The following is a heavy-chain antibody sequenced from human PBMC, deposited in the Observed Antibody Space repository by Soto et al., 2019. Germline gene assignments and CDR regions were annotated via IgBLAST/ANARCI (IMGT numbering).Heavy chain of an antibody. D-gene: IGHD2-15*01. CDR2: ISSSSSYI. CDR3: ARDRRCSGGSCFDY. J-gene: IGHJ4*02. Sequence: PGXSLRLSCAASGFTFSSYSINWVVQAPGKGLEWVSSISSSSSYIYYADSVKGRFTISRDNAKNSLYLQMNSLRAEDTAVYYCARDRRCSGGSCFDYWGQGTLVTVSS. CDR1: GFTFSSYS. V-gene: IGHV3-21*01.